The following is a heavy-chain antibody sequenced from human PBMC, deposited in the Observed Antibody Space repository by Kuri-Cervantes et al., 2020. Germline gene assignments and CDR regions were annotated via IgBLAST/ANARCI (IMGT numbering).Heavy chain of an antibody. D-gene: IGHD2-21*02. CDR1: RYTITSYD. Sequence: ASVKVSCKASRYTITSYDINWVRQATGQGLEWMGWMNPDSGNTDYAQKFQGRVTMTRDNSINTAYMELSSLRSEDTAVYYCARVKRSGGDWLDAFDIWGQGTMVTVSS. CDR3: ARVKRSGGDWLDAFDI. CDR2: MNPDSGNT. V-gene: IGHV1-8*01. J-gene: IGHJ3*02.